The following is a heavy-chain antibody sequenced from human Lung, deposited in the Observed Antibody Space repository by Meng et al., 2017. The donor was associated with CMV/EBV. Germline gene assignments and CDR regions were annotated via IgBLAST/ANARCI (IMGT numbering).Heavy chain of an antibody. V-gene: IGHV3-53*01. CDR3: ARNERDTAGNYYAGVDV. D-gene: IGHD5-18*01. CDR1: GFSIRDYF. Sequence: GESXKISCAASGFSIRDYFLTLVRRAPGKGLEWVSLIDTIGSTEYADSVKGRFTISRDISKNTLYLQMSSLRAQDTAVYYCARNERDTAGNYYAGVDVWGRWTTVTVSS. CDR2: IDTIGST. J-gene: IGHJ6*01.